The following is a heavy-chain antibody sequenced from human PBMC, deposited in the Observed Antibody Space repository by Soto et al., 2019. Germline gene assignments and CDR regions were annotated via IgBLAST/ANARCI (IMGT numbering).Heavy chain of an antibody. V-gene: IGHV1-69*06. CDR3: VRGANYGISTGKGDYFPGMNV. Sequence: QVQLVQSGAEVKKPGSSVKVSCKASGLIFSSYAISWVRQAPGQGLEWVGGILPIFGTTNYAQRFKGRVTITADISTTTTYPELSSLRSEDTAVYCCVRGANYGISTGKGDYFPGMNVWGHGTTVTASS. J-gene: IGHJ6*02. CDR2: ILPIFGTT. D-gene: IGHD3-9*01. CDR1: GLIFSSYA.